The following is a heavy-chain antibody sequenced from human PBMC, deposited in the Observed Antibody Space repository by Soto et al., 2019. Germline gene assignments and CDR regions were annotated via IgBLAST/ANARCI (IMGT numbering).Heavy chain of an antibody. CDR3: ARGGPILTGYRAAYFDY. V-gene: IGHV3-33*01. Sequence: QVQLVESGGGVVKPGRSLRLSCAASGFTFSSYGMHWVRQAPGKGLEWVAVIWYDGSNKYYADSVKGRFTISRDNSKNTLYLQMNRLRDEDTAVYYCARGGPILTGYRAAYFDYWGQGTLVTVSS. CDR2: IWYDGSNK. CDR1: GFTFSSYG. J-gene: IGHJ4*02. D-gene: IGHD3-9*01.